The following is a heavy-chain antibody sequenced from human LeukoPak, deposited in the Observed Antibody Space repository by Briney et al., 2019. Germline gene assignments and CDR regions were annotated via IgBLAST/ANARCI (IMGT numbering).Heavy chain of an antibody. Sequence: GGPLRLSCAASGFTVSSNYKSWLREAPGKGLEWVSVLSGGGNTDYADSVRGRFTVSRDNSKNTLYLQMNSLRAEDTAVYYCARDQYSWGQGTLVTVSS. CDR3: ARDQYS. CDR2: LSGGGNT. CDR1: GFTVSSNY. V-gene: IGHV3-53*01. J-gene: IGHJ5*02. D-gene: IGHD2/OR15-2a*01.